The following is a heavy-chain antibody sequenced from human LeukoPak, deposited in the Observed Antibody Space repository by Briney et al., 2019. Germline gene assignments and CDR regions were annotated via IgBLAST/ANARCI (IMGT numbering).Heavy chain of an antibody. CDR2: IYHSGST. J-gene: IGHJ4*02. CDR3: ARSVTTVYYFDY. D-gene: IGHD4-17*01. V-gene: IGHV4-4*02. CDR1: GGSISSSNW. Sequence: PSETLSLTCAVSGGSISSSNWWSWVRQPPGKGLEWIGEIYHSGSTNYNPSLKSRVTTSVDKSKNQFSLKLNSVTAADTAVYYCARSVTTVYYFDYWGQGTLVTVSS.